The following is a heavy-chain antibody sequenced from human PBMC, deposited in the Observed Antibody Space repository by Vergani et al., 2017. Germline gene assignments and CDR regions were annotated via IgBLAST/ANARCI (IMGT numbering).Heavy chain of an antibody. CDR2: IQEDGSAK. CDR1: GFSFSNYW. J-gene: IGHJ4*02. D-gene: IGHD1-26*01. Sequence: EVDLGEWGGGLVQPGGSLRLSCATSGFSFSNYWVTWVRQAPGKGLEWVASIQEDGSAKHFLDSLKGRFFISRDNAKNSSLLYMTRLTAEDTAVYYCARGGSSGSFLQWGQGILVTVSS. V-gene: IGHV3-7*01. CDR3: ARGGSSGSFLQ.